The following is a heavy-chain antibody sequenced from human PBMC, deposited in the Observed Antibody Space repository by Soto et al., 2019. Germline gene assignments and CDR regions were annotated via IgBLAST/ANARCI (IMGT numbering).Heavy chain of an antibody. CDR2: IYYSGST. D-gene: IGHD3-10*01. J-gene: IGHJ3*02. CDR3: AKGGSGSYSNAFDI. CDR1: RGCSSTIGYY. Sequence: SVTPGRTTTVPRGCSSTIGYYCCWIRQPPGKGLEWIGSIYYSGSTYYNPSLKSRVTISVDTSKNQFSLKLSSMTAADTAVYYCAKGGSGSYSNAFDIWGQGT. V-gene: IGHV4-39*05.